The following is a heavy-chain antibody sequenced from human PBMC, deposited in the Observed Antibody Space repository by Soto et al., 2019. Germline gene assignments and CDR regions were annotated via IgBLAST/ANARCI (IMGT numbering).Heavy chain of an antibody. D-gene: IGHD2-2*01. Sequence: SVKVSCKASGGTFSSYAISWVRQAPGQGLEWMGGIIPIFGTANYAQKFQGRVTITADESTSTAYMELSSLRSEDTAVDYCGTRPGVFVVAPAASPLDYQGMDVWGQGTTVPVSS. J-gene: IGHJ6*02. CDR1: GGTFSSYA. V-gene: IGHV1-69*13. CDR2: IIPIFGTA. CDR3: GTRPGVFVVAPAASPLDYQGMDV.